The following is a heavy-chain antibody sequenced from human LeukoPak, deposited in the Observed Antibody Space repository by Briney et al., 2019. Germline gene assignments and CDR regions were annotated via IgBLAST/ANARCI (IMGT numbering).Heavy chain of an antibody. Sequence: PGASLRLSCAASGFTFSSYAMSWVRQAPGKGLEWVSVISGSGGSTYYADSVKGRFTISRDNSKNTLYLQMNSLRAEDTAVYCWAWGVVPAAIGYWGQGTLVTVSS. J-gene: IGHJ4*02. V-gene: IGHV3-23*01. CDR3: AWGVVPAAIGY. CDR2: ISGSGGST. CDR1: GFTFSSYA. D-gene: IGHD2-2*01.